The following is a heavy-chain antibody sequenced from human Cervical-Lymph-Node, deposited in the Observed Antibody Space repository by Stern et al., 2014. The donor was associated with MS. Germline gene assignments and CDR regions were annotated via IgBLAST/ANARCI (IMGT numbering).Heavy chain of an antibody. Sequence: QVQLQQWGAGLLKPSETLSLTCAVYGGSFSDYYWGWIRQPPGKGLEWIGGINHGGSTNYNPSLKSRVAMSVDTSKNQFSLRLSSVVAADTAVYYCAREEGVQFPTYYHYFGLDVWGQGTTVTVSS. CDR2: INHGGST. D-gene: IGHD1-1*01. CDR1: GGSFSDYY. CDR3: AREEGVQFPTYYHYFGLDV. V-gene: IGHV4-34*01. J-gene: IGHJ6*02.